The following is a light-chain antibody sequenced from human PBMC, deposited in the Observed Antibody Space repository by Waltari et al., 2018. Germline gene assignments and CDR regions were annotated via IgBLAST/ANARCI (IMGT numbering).Light chain of an antibody. Sequence: QSALTQPPSASGSPGQSVTISCTGTSNDLGSYNYVSWYQQYPGKAPKLIIYEVFQRPTGVPDRFSGSKSGNTASLTVSGLQIEDEADYYCSSYGGSNNYVFGTGTKITVL. CDR3: SSYGGSNNYV. V-gene: IGLV2-8*01. CDR1: SNDLGSYNY. CDR2: EVF. J-gene: IGLJ1*01.